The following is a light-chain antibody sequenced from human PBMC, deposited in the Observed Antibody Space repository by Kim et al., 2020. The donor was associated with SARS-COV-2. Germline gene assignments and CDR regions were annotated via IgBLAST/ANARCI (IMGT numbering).Light chain of an antibody. J-gene: IGLJ1*01. V-gene: IGLV2-8*03. CDR1: SSDVGGYNY. CDR2: EVH. CDR3: CSYTAFNTLI. Sequence: GQSVTIACTGSSSDVGGYNYGSWYQQHPGKAHRLVIYEVHKRPSGVPDRFFGSKSGNTASLTVSGLQPEDEAVYYCCSYTAFNTLIFGGGTKVTVL.